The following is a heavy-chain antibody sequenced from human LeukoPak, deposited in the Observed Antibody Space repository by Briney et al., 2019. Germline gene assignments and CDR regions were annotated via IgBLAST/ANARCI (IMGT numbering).Heavy chain of an antibody. J-gene: IGHJ4*02. CDR2: IYYSGST. D-gene: IGHD6-13*01. CDR1: GGSISSYY. Sequence: SETLSLTCPVSGGSISSYYWSWLRQPPGKGLEWIGYIYYSGSTNYNPSLKSRVTISVDTSKNQFSLKLSSVTAADTAVYYCARVSSSSYIDYWGQGTLVTVSS. V-gene: IGHV4-59*01. CDR3: ARVSSSSYIDY.